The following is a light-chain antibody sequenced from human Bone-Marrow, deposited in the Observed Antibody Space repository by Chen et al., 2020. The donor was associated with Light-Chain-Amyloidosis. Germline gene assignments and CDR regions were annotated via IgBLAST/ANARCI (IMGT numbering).Light chain of an antibody. V-gene: IGLV3-21*02. CDR3: QVWDRSSDRPV. CDR1: NIGSTS. Sequence: SYVLTQRSSVSVAPGQTATLACGGNNIGSTSVHWYQQTPGQAPLLVVYDDRDRPSGIPERLSGSNSGNTATLTISRVEAGDEADYYCQVWDRSSDRPVFGGGTKLTVL. CDR2: DDR. J-gene: IGLJ3*02.